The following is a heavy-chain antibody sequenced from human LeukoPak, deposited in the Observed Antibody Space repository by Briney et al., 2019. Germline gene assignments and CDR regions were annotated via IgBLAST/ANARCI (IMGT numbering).Heavy chain of an antibody. J-gene: IGHJ4*02. Sequence: SETLSLTCTVSGGSISSYYWSWIRQPPGKGLEWIGYLYYSGSTSYNSSLKSRVTISVDTSKNQFSLKLSSVTAADTAVYYCARAAWSGLGYWGQGTLVTVSS. V-gene: IGHV4-59*01. CDR3: ARAAWSGLGY. D-gene: IGHD3-3*01. CDR1: GGSISSYY. CDR2: LYYSGST.